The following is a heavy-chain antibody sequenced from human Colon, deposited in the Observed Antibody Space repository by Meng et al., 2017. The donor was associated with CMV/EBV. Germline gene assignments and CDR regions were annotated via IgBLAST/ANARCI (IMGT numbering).Heavy chain of an antibody. CDR2: INPNSGGT. CDR3: ARGGYSGSSYPIRQQYADS. CDR1: FTDYY. D-gene: IGHD1-26*01. V-gene: IGHV1-2*02. J-gene: IGHJ4*02. Sequence: FTDYYLHWVRQAPGQGLEWMGWINPNSGGTIYAQKFQGRVTMTRDTSIATAYMELSRLTSDDAALYYCARGGYSGSSYPIRQQYADSWGQGTLVTVSS.